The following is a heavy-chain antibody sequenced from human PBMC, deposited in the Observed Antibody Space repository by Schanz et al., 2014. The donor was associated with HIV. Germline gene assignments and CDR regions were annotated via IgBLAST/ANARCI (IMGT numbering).Heavy chain of an antibody. CDR2: ISSTGNTI. J-gene: IGHJ4*02. V-gene: IGHV3-11*01. D-gene: IGHD5-18*01. CDR1: GFSFSDYY. CDR3: ARETIQLCPDY. Sequence: VQVVESGGGLVKPGGSLRLSCAASGFSFSDYYMSWIRQAPGKGLEWVSYISSTGNTIYYADSVKGRFTISRDNAKNSLYLQINSLRAEDTAVYYCARETIQLCPDYWGQGTLVTVSS.